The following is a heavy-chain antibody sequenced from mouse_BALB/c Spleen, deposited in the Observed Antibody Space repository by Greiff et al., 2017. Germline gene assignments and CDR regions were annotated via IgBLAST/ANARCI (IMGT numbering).Heavy chain of an antibody. CDR3: ARVLLRPYWYFDV. D-gene: IGHD1-2*01. J-gene: IGHJ1*01. Sequence: EVHLVESGGGLVQPGGSRKLSCAASGFTFSDYGMAWVRQAPGKGPEWVAFISNLAYSIYYADTVTGRFTISRENAKNTLYLEMSSLRSEDTAMYYCARVLLRPYWYFDVWGAGTTVTVSS. V-gene: IGHV5-15*02. CDR1: GFTFSDYG. CDR2: ISNLAYSI.